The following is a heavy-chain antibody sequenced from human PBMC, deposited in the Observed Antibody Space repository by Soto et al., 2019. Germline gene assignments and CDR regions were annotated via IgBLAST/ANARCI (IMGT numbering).Heavy chain of an antibody. D-gene: IGHD2-2*01. Sequence: QVQLVESGGGVVQPERSLRLSCTASGFSFSSYGMHWVRQAPGKGLEWVAVLSFDGRDKYYADSVKGRFTISRDNSKSTLYLEMNSLRAEDTALYFCAKERGYCSSEQCYYYGMDVWGQGTTVIVSS. CDR1: GFSFSSYG. J-gene: IGHJ6*02. CDR2: LSFDGRDK. CDR3: AKERGYCSSEQCYYYGMDV. V-gene: IGHV3-30*18.